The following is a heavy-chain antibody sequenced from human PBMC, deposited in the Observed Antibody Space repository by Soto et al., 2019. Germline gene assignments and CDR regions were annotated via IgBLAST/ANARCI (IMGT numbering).Heavy chain of an antibody. D-gene: IGHD5-12*01. V-gene: IGHV4-31*03. CDR2: IYYSGST. J-gene: IGHJ4*02. Sequence: QVQLQESGPGLVKPLQTLSLTCTVSGGSISSGGYYWSWTRQHPGKGLEWIGYIYYSGSTYYNPSHKSRVTIAVNTSKNQFSLKLSPVTAADTAVYYCASSRPDIVSTNRFYYWGQGTLVTACS. CDR1: GGSISSGGYY. CDR3: ASSRPDIVSTNRFYY.